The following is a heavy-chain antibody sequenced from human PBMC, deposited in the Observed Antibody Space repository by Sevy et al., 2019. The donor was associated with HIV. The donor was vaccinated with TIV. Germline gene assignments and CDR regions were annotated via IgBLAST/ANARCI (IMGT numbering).Heavy chain of an antibody. CDR3: AKDSILVAGHFDY. D-gene: IGHD6-19*01. Sequence: GGSLRLSCAATGFTFSSYAMSWVRQAPGKGLEWDSSFTGSGTNTFYADSVKGRFTISRDNSKNTLYLQMNSLRAEDTAVYYCAKDSILVAGHFDYWGQGTLVTVSS. J-gene: IGHJ4*02. CDR1: GFTFSSYA. V-gene: IGHV3-23*01. CDR2: FTGSGTNT.